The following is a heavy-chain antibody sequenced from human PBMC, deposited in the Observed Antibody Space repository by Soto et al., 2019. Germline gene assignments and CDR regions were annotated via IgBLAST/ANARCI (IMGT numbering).Heavy chain of an antibody. CDR2: ISYDGSNK. J-gene: IGHJ5*02. CDR1: GFTFSSYG. Sequence: QVQLVESGGGVVQPGRSLRLSCAASGFTFSSYGMHWVRQAPGKGLEWVAVISYDGSNKYYADSVKGRFTISRDNSKNTLYPQMNSLRAEDTAVYYCAKGAGYCSGGSCLSWFDPWGQGTLVTVSS. CDR3: AKGAGYCSGGSCLSWFDP. D-gene: IGHD2-15*01. V-gene: IGHV3-30*18.